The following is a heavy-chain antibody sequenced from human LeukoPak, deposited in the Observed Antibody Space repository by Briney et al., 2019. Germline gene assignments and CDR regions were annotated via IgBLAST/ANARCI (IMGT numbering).Heavy chain of an antibody. CDR1: GFTVSSNY. J-gene: IGHJ4*02. V-gene: IGHV3-48*02. Sequence: QAGGSLRLSCAASGFTVSSNYMSWVHQAPGKGLEWVSYISSSSTTIYYADSVKGRFTISRDNAKNSLYLQMNSLRDEDTAVYYCARDSTGYWGQGTLVTVSS. CDR3: ARDSTGY. CDR2: ISSSSTTI.